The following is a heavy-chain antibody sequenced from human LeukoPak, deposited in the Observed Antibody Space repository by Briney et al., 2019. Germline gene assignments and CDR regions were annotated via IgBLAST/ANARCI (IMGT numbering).Heavy chain of an antibody. Sequence: PGGSLRLSCAASGFTFSSYGMHWIRQAPGKGLEWVAFIRYDGSNKYYADSVKGRFTISRDNSKNTLYLQMNSLRAEDTAVYYCASELGAPTYYFDYWGQGTLVTVSS. CDR1: GFTFSSYG. D-gene: IGHD1-26*01. J-gene: IGHJ4*02. CDR3: ASELGAPTYYFDY. V-gene: IGHV3-30*02. CDR2: IRYDGSNK.